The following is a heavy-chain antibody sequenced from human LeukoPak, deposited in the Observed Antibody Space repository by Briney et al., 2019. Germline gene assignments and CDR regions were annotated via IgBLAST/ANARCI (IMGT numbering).Heavy chain of an antibody. CDR2: ISWNSGSI. V-gene: IGHV3-9*01. Sequence: GRSRRLSCAASGFTFDDYAMHWVRQAPGKGLEWVSGISWNSGSIGYADSVKGRFTISRDNAKNSLYLQMNSLRAEDTAVYYCARVVRVAAAGITFNWFDPWGQGTLVTVSS. J-gene: IGHJ5*02. CDR1: GFTFDDYA. CDR3: ARVVRVAAAGITFNWFDP. D-gene: IGHD6-13*01.